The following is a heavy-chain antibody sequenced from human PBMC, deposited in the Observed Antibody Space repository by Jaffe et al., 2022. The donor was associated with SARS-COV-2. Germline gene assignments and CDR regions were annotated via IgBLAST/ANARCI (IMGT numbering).Heavy chain of an antibody. D-gene: IGHD6-6*01. CDR2: IYTSGST. Sequence: QVQLQESGPGLVKPSQTLSLTCTVSGGSISSGSYYWSWIRQPAGKGLEWIGRIYTSGSTNYNPSLKSRVTISVDTSKNQFSLKLSSVTAADTAVYYCARDPSSGWFDPWGQGTLVTVSS. V-gene: IGHV4-61*02. J-gene: IGHJ5*02. CDR1: GGSISSGSYY. CDR3: ARDPSSGWFDP.